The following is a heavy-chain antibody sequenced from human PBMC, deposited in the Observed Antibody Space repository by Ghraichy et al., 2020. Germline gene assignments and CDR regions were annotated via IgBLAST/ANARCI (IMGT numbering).Heavy chain of an antibody. CDR1: GYSFTSYW. D-gene: IGHD6-19*01. CDR3: ARRPIAVRDWFDP. CDR2: IYPGDSDT. Sequence: GESLNISCKGSGYSFTSYWIGWVRQMPGKGLEWMGIIYPGDSDTRYSPSFQGQVTISADKSISTAYLQWSSLKASDTAMYYCARRPIAVRDWFDPWGQGTLVTVSS. V-gene: IGHV5-51*01. J-gene: IGHJ5*02.